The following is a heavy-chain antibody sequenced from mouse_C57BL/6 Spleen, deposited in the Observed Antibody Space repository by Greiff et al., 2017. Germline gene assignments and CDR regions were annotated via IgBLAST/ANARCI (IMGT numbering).Heavy chain of an antibody. J-gene: IGHJ4*01. V-gene: IGHV5-4*01. CDR1: GFTFSSYA. Sequence: EVTVVESGGGLVKPGGSLKLSCAASGFTFSSYAMSWVHQTPEKRLEWVATISDGGSYTYYPDNVKGRFTISIDNAKNNLYLQMSQLKSEDTAMYYCARDLDNARDAMDYWGQGTSVTVSS. CDR3: ARDLDNARDAMDY. D-gene: IGHD6-5*01. CDR2: ISDGGSYT.